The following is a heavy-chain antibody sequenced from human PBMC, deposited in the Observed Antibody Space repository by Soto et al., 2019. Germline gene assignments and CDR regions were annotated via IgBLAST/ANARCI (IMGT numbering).Heavy chain of an antibody. D-gene: IGHD6-19*01. CDR2: IYYSGST. V-gene: IGHV4-39*01. CDR1: GGSISSSSYY. CDR3: ARGAVAGPKRFDY. J-gene: IGHJ4*02. Sequence: QLQLQESGPGLVKPSETLSLTCTVSGGSISSSSYYWGWIRLPPGKGLEWIGTIYYSGSTYYNPFPKSRVTISVDTSKNQFSLKLSSVTAADTAVYYGARGAVAGPKRFDYWGQGTLVTNSS.